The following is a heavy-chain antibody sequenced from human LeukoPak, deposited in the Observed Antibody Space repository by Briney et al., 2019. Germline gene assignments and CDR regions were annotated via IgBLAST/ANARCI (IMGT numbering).Heavy chain of an antibody. CDR3: ARHSDVIGAI. J-gene: IGHJ4*02. Sequence: GESLKISFKASGSTFTHQWISWVRQMSGSGLEWMGIIYPRDSDTIYSPSFQGHVTISADTSINTAYLEWSSLEASDTAIYYCARHSDVIGAIWGQGTLVTVSS. CDR2: IYPRDSDT. D-gene: IGHD3-10*01. V-gene: IGHV5-51*01. CDR1: GSTFTHQW.